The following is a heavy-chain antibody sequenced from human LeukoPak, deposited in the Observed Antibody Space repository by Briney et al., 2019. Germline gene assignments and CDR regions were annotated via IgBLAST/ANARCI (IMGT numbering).Heavy chain of an antibody. CDR2: INWNGGST. V-gene: IGHV3-20*04. CDR3: ARVAVAGIGLVDY. J-gene: IGHJ4*02. CDR1: GFTFYDYG. D-gene: IGHD6-19*01. Sequence: PGGSLTLSCAASGFTFYDYGMRWVRQAPGKGLEWVSGINWNGGSTVYEDSVKGLFTISRDNAKNSLYLQMNSLRAEDSALYYCARVAVAGIGLVDYWGQGTLVTVSS.